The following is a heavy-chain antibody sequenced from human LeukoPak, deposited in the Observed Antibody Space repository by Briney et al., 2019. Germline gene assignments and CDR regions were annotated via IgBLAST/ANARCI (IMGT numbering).Heavy chain of an antibody. J-gene: IGHJ5*02. Sequence: GGSLRLSCAASGFTFSSYSMNWVRQAPGKGLEWVSSISSSSSYIYYADSVKGRFTISRDNAKNSLYLPMNTLRAEDTAVYYCVKDQRDAYSSALTWGQGTLVTVSS. V-gene: IGHV3-21*04. CDR1: GFTFSSYS. CDR2: ISSSSSYI. D-gene: IGHD1-26*01. CDR3: VKDQRDAYSSALT.